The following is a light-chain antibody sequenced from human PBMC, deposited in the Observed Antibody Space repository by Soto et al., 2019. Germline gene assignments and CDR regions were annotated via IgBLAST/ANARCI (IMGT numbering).Light chain of an antibody. CDR3: TSYTSSSTDV. CDR1: SSDVGGYNY. J-gene: IGLJ1*01. Sequence: QSVLTQPASVSGSPGQSITISCTGTSSDVGGYNYVFWYQHPPGKAPKLMIYDVTNRPSGVSNRFSGSKSGNTASLTISGLQAEDEADSYCTSYTSSSTDVFGTGTKLTVL. V-gene: IGLV2-14*03. CDR2: DVT.